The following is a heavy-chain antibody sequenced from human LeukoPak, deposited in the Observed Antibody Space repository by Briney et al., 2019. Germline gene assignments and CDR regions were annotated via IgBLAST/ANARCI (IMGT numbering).Heavy chain of an antibody. J-gene: IGHJ3*02. CDR3: ARTTVTTRGRAFDI. D-gene: IGHD4-17*01. CDR2: ISSSSSYI. Sequence: GGSLRLSCAASGFTFSSYSMNWVRHAPGKGLEWVSSISSSSSYIYYADSVKGRFTISRDNAKNSLYLQMNSLRAEDTAVYYCARTTVTTRGRAFDIWGQGTMVTVSS. CDR1: GFTFSSYS. V-gene: IGHV3-21*01.